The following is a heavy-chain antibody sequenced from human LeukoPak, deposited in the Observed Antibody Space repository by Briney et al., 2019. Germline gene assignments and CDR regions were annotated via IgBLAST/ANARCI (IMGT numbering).Heavy chain of an antibody. CDR1: GYTFTGYY. CDR3: ARWRLGDLWSATAYYYYYMDV. CDR2: INPNSGGT. Sequence: GASVKVSCKASGYTFTGYYMHWVRQAPGQGLEWMGWINPNSGGTNYAQKFQGRVTMTRDTSISTAYMELSRLRSDDTAVYYCARWRLGDLWSATAYYYYYMDVWGKGTTVTVSS. J-gene: IGHJ6*03. D-gene: IGHD3-3*01. V-gene: IGHV1-2*02.